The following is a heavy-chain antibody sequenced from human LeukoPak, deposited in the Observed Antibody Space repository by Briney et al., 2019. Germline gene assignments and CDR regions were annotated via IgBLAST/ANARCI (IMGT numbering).Heavy chain of an antibody. V-gene: IGHV3-23*01. CDR1: GFTFSSYA. CDR2: ISGSGGSI. D-gene: IGHD3-22*01. Sequence: GGSLRLSCAASGFTFSSYAMSWVRQAPGKGLEWVSAISGSGGSIGYADSVKGRFTISRDNAKNSLYLQMNSLRAEDTALYYCALIAGDSSDPIDYWGQGTLVTVSS. J-gene: IGHJ4*02. CDR3: ALIAGDSSDPIDY.